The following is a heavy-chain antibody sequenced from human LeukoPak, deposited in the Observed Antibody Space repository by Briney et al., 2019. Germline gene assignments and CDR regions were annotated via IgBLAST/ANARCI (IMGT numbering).Heavy chain of an antibody. CDR2: VNPNSGDT. J-gene: IGHJ6*02. CDR1: GYTFTGYF. D-gene: IGHD3-3*01. Sequence: GASVKVSCKASGYTFTGYFMHWVRQAPGQGLEWMGWVNPNSGDTNYEQKFQGRVTMTRDTSIATAYMELSGLRSDDTAVYYCARGFLSYGMDVWGQGTTVTVSS. V-gene: IGHV1-2*02. CDR3: ARGFLSYGMDV.